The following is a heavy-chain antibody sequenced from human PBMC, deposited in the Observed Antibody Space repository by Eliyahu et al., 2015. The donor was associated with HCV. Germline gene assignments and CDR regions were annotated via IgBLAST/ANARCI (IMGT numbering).Heavy chain of an antibody. D-gene: IGHD6-13*01. CDR1: GASITTSTYY. J-gene: IGHJ4*02. V-gene: IGHV4-39*01. CDR3: ARLLSDSSSWS. CDR2: IYYTGAT. Sequence: QLQLHESGPGLVKPSETLSLTCAVSGASITTSTYYWGWIRQPPGKGLEWIGMIYYTGATYYNPSLESRVTMSVDTSKSQFSLKVRSVTATDTAVYYCARLLSDSSSWSWAQGTLVTVSS.